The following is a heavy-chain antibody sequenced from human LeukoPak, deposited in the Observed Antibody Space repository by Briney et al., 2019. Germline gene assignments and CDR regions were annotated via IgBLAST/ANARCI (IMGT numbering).Heavy chain of an antibody. V-gene: IGHV4-59*01. J-gene: IGHJ6*02. CDR2: IYYSGST. CDR3: ARDQLGYCSSTSCYGSYYYYYGMDV. Sequence: PSETLSLTCTVSGGSISSYYWSWIRQPPGKGLEWIGYIYYSGSTHYNPSLKSRVTISVDTSKNQFSLKLSSVTAADTAVYYCARDQLGYCSSTSCYGSYYYYYGMDVWGQGTTVTVSS. CDR1: GGSISSYY. D-gene: IGHD2-2*01.